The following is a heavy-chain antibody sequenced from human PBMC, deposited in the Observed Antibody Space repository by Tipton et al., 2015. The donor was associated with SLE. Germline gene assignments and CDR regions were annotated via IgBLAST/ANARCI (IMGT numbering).Heavy chain of an antibody. D-gene: IGHD6-13*01. CDR3: ARDYSSSWYYFDY. CDR1: GFTFSDYY. CDR2: ISSSGSTI. V-gene: IGHV3-11*01. J-gene: IGHJ4*02. Sequence: SLRLSCAASGFTFSDYYMSWIRQAPGKGLEWVSYISSSGSTIYYADSVKGRFTISRDNAKNSLYLQMNSLRAEDTAVYYCARDYSSSWYYFDYWGQGSLVTVSS.